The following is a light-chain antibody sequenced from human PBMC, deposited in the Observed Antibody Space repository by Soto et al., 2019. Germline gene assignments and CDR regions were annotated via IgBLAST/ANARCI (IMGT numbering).Light chain of an antibody. CDR2: KAS. CDR3: QQYNSYPWT. V-gene: IGKV1-5*03. J-gene: IGKJ1*01. CDR1: QSISSW. Sequence: DIQMTQSPSTLSASVGDRVTITCRASQSISSWLAWYQQKPGKAPKLLIYKASSLESGVPSRFSGSGSGTEFTLTISSLQPDDFATYYYQQYNSYPWTFGQATKVEIK.